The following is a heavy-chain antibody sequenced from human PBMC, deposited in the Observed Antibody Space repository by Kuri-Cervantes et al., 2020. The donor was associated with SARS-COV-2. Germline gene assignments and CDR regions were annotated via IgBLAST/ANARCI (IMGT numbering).Heavy chain of an antibody. J-gene: IGHJ6*03. Sequence: SETLSPTCTVSGYSISSGYYWGWIRQPPGKGLEWIGSIYHSGSTYYNPSLKSRVTISVDTSKNQFSLKLSSVTAADTAVYYCARAAGDQGEYYYYYYMDVWGKGTTVTVSS. V-gene: IGHV4-38-2*02. D-gene: IGHD7-27*01. CDR1: GYSISSGYY. CDR2: IYHSGST. CDR3: ARAAGDQGEYYYYYYMDV.